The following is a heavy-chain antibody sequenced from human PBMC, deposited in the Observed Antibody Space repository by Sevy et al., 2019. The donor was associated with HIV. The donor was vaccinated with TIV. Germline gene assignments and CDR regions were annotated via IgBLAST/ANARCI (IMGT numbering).Heavy chain of an antibody. CDR3: ASKKNLGEPSDP. J-gene: IGHJ5*02. D-gene: IGHD3-16*01. CDR2: INTYNGNT. CDR1: GYTFTTYG. V-gene: IGHV1-18*01. Sequence: ASVKVSCKPSGYTFTTYGITWVRQAPGQGLEWMGWINTYNGNTNYAQKFQGRVTMTRDTSTSTAYMELRSLTSDDTTVYYSASKKNLGEPSDPWGQGTLVTVSS.